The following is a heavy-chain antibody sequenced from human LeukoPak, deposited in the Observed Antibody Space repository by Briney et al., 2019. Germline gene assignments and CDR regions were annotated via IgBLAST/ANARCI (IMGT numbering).Heavy chain of an antibody. V-gene: IGHV4-34*01. CDR1: GGSFSGYY. Sequence: SEPLSLTCAVYGGSFSGYYWSWIPQPPGKGLEWIGEINHSGSTNYNPSLKSRVTISVDTSKNQFSLKLSSVTAADTAVYYCARGYCSGGSCVTLDYWGQGTLVTVSS. CDR3: ARGYCSGGSCVTLDY. D-gene: IGHD2-15*01. J-gene: IGHJ4*02. CDR2: INHSGST.